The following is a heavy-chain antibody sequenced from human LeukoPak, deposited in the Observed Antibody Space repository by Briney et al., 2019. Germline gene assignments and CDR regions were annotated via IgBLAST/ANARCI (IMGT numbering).Heavy chain of an antibody. CDR1: GFTFSSYA. CDR2: ISYDGSNK. J-gene: IGHJ4*02. CDR3: ARDSSRLFDY. V-gene: IGHV3-30-3*01. D-gene: IGHD6-13*01. Sequence: GRSLRLSCAASGFTFSSYAMHWVRQAPGKGLEWVAVISYDGSNKYYADSVKGRFTISRDNSKNTLYLQMNSLRAEDTAVYYCARDSSRLFDYWGQGTLVTVSS.